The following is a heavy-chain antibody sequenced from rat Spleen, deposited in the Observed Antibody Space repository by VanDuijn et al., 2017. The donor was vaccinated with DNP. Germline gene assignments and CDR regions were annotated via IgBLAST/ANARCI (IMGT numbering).Heavy chain of an antibody. Sequence: EVQLQESGPGLVKPSQSLSLTCSVTGYSITSCCRWTWIRKFPGNKLEWMGYINNEGSTNYNPSLKSRISILRDTSKNQFFLQVNSVTTEDTATYHCGRSAMSTYWYFDFWGPGTMVTVSS. V-gene: IGHV3-3*01. D-gene: IGHD1-2*01. CDR3: GRSAMSTYWYFDF. CDR2: INNEGST. CDR1: GYSITSCCR. J-gene: IGHJ1*01.